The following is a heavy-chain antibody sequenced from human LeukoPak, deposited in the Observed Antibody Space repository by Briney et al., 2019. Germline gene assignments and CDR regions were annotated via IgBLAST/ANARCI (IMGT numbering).Heavy chain of an antibody. CDR1: GYTFTSYY. V-gene: IGHV1-2*02. J-gene: IGHJ6*03. D-gene: IGHD5-12*01. CDR2: INPNSGGT. CDR3: ARDPHYSGYLEEKYYYYYYMDV. Sequence: GASVKVSCKASGYTFTSYYMHWVRQAPGQGLEWMGWINPNSGGTNYAQKFQGRVTMTRDTSISTAYMELSRLRSDDTAVYYCARDPHYSGYLEEKYYYYYYMDVWGKGTTVTVSS.